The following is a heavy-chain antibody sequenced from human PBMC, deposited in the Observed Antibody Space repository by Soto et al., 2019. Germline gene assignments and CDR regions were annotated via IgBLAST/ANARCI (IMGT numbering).Heavy chain of an antibody. CDR2: ISSSSAYA. V-gene: IGHV3-21*06. Sequence: PGGSLRLSCAASVFSFSTYSMNWVRQAPGKGLERVSLISSSSAYAYYADSVQGRFTVSRDNARRSVYLQMNSLTADGTAVYYCAKYYYGDSYYYGLDVWGQGTTVSVSS. CDR3: AKYYYGDSYYYGLDV. D-gene: IGHD4-17*01. J-gene: IGHJ6*02. CDR1: VFSFSTYS.